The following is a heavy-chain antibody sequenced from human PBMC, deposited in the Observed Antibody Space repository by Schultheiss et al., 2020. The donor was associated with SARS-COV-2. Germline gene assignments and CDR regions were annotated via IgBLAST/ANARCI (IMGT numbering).Heavy chain of an antibody. J-gene: IGHJ6*02. CDR2: INHDGSGT. V-gene: IGHV3-74*01. Sequence: GGSLRLSCAASGFTFSSYEMNWVRQAPGKGLEWVSRINHDGSGTTYADSVKGRFTIARDNAKNTLSLQMRSLRAEDTAVYYCAKVTVATSLTDSYYFYGMDVWGQGTTVTVSS. CDR3: AKVTVATSLTDSYYFYGMDV. D-gene: IGHD5-12*01. CDR1: GFTFSSYE.